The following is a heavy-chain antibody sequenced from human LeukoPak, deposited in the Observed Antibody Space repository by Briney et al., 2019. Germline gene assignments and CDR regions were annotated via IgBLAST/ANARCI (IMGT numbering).Heavy chain of an antibody. J-gene: IGHJ4*02. CDR3: AREAAAGTYDY. CDR2: INRSGST. D-gene: IGHD6-13*01. CDR1: GGSISSSSYY. Sequence: SETLSLTCTVSGGSISSSSYYWGWIRQPPEKGLEWIGEINRSGSTNYNPSLKSRVTISVDTSKNQFSLKLSSVTAADTAVYYCAREAAAGTYDYWGQGTLVTVSS. V-gene: IGHV4-39*07.